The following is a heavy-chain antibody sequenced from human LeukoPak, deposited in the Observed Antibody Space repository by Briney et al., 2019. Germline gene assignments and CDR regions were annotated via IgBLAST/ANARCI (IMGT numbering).Heavy chain of an antibody. V-gene: IGHV3-73*01. CDR3: TRGDCSGGSCHRDPHGMDV. J-gene: IGHJ6*02. D-gene: IGHD2-15*01. CDR2: IRSKANSYAT. Sequence: GGSLKLSCAASGFTFSGSAMHWVRQASGKGLEWVGRIRSKANSYATAYAASVKGRFTISRDDSKNTAYLQMNSLKTEDTAVYYCTRGDCSGGSCHRDPHGMDVWGQGTTVTVSS. CDR1: GFTFSGSA.